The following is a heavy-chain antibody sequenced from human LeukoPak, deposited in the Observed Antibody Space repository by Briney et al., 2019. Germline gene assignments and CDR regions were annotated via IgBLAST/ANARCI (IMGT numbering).Heavy chain of an antibody. CDR2: IRDGGDTA. Sequence: GGSLRLTCAASGFTFSNCAMSRVRQAPGKGLEWVSAIRDGGDTAYYADSVKGRFTISRDDSKNTLYLQMSSLRAEDTAVYYCAKVFTSAWYLDYWGQGTLVTVSS. CDR3: AKVFTSAWYLDY. J-gene: IGHJ4*02. CDR1: GFTFSNCA. V-gene: IGHV3-23*01. D-gene: IGHD6-19*01.